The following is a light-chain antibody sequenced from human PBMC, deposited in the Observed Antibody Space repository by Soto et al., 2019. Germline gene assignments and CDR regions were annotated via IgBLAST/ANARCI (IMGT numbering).Light chain of an antibody. V-gene: IGLV2-8*01. CDR1: SSEVGGYNY. J-gene: IGLJ2*01. CDR3: SSYAGSNNSDVV. CDR2: EVS. Sequence: QSALTQPPSASGSPGQSVTISCTGTSSEVGGYNYVSWYQQHPGKAPKLMIYEVSKRPSGVPDRFSGSKSGNTASLTFSGLQAEDEADYYCSSYAGSNNSDVVFGGGTKLTVL.